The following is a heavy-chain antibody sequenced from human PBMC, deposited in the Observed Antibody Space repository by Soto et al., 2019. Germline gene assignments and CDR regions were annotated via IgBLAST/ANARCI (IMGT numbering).Heavy chain of an antibody. V-gene: IGHV4-59*01. CDR1: GGSISSYY. Sequence: PSETLSLTCTVSGGSISSYYWSWIRQPPGKGLEWIGYIYYSGSTNYNPSLKSRVTISVDTSKNQFSLKLSSVTAADTAVYYCAGEYYYGSGSYYSYYFDYWGQGTLVTVSS. CDR2: IYYSGST. CDR3: AGEYYYGSGSYYSYYFDY. J-gene: IGHJ4*02. D-gene: IGHD3-10*01.